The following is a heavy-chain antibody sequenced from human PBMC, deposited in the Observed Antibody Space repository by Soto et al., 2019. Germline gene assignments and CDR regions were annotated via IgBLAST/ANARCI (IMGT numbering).Heavy chain of an antibody. D-gene: IGHD2-15*01. CDR3: ARDRDVVVVAATRLDY. CDR2: ISYDGSNK. CDR1: GFTFSSYA. V-gene: IGHV3-30-3*01. J-gene: IGHJ4*02. Sequence: GGSLRLSCAASGFTFSSYAMHWVRQAPGKGLEWVAVISYDGSNKYYADSVKGRFTISRDNSKNTLYLQMNSLRAEDTAVYYCARDRDVVVVAATRLDYWGQGTLVTVSS.